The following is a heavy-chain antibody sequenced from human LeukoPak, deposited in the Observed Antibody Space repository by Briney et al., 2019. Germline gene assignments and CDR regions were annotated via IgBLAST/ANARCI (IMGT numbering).Heavy chain of an antibody. V-gene: IGHV3-23*01. J-gene: IGHJ5*02. CDR1: GFTFSISD. CDR3: AKDRIGSWFDP. Sequence: GGSLRLSCAASGFTFSISDMSWVRQAPGKGLEWVSAISGSGGTTHYVDSVKGRFTISRDNSKNTLYLEMNSLRVDDTAVYYCAKDRIGSWFDPWGQGTLVTVSS. CDR2: ISGSGGTT. D-gene: IGHD2-15*01.